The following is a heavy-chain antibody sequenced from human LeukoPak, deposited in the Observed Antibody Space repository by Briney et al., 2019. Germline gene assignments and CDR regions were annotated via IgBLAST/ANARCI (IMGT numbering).Heavy chain of an antibody. J-gene: IGHJ2*01. V-gene: IGHV3-74*01. CDR1: GFTFSSYW. Sequence: GGSLRLSCAASGFTFSSYWTHWVRQAPGKGLVWVSHINNDGGSITYADSVKGRFTISRDNAKNTVFLQMNSLRAEDTAVYYCARVGTNWYFDLWGRGALVTVSS. CDR2: INNDGGSI. D-gene: IGHD3-10*01. CDR3: ARVGTNWYFDL.